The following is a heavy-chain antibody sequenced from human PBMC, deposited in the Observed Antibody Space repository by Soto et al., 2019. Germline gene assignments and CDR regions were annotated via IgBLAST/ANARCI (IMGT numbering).Heavy chain of an antibody. Sequence: EVQLVESGGGLVQPGGSLRLSCAASGFTFSSYAMHWVRQAPGKGLEFVSAIRPDGGNTYYANSVKGRFTISRDNSKSTLYLQMGSLRAEDWAIYYCARGQTWAHFDYWGQGILVTVSS. CDR3: ARGQTWAHFDY. D-gene: IGHD1-26*01. CDR2: IRPDGGNT. CDR1: GFTFSSYA. J-gene: IGHJ4*02. V-gene: IGHV3-64*01.